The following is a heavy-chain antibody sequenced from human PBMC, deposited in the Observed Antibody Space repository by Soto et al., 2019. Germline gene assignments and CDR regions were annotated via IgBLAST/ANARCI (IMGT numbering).Heavy chain of an antibody. CDR3: ARDVKTSRFDGMDV. V-gene: IGHV3-30-3*01. CDR1: GFTFSSYA. CDR2: ISYDGSNK. J-gene: IGHJ6*02. D-gene: IGHD3-3*01. Sequence: QVQLVESGGGVVQPGRSLRLSCAASGFTFSSYAMHWVRQAPGKGLAWVAVISYDGSNKYYADSVKGRFTISRDNSKNTLYLQMNSLRAEDTAVYYCARDVKTSRFDGMDVWGQGTTVTVSS.